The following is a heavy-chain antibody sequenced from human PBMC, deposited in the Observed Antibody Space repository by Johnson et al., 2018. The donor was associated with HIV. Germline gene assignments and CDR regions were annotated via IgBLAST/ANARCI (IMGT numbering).Heavy chain of an antibody. J-gene: IGHJ3*02. CDR2: ITSSGTSS. Sequence: QVQLVESGGGLVKPGGSLRLSCAASGFTFSDYYMIWIRQAPGKGLEWLSYITSSGTSSYYADSVKGRLTISRDNAKNSLYLQMNSLRAEDTAVYFCARSKGSIWYGSAFDIWGQGTMVTVSS. V-gene: IGHV3-11*04. CDR3: ARSKGSIWYGSAFDI. D-gene: IGHD6-13*01. CDR1: GFTFSDYY.